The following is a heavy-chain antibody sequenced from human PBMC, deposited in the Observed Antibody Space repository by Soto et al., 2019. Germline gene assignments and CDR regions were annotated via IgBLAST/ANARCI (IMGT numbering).Heavy chain of an antibody. Sequence: QVQLQESGPGLVRPSGTLSLTCAVSGDSINSNYCWTWVRQPPGKGLEWMAEIYYSGGTSYNPSLKSRVTISMDKSKNQFSLNLTSVTAADTAMYYCARDTGWGLVYWGQGTLVTVSS. CDR2: IYYSGGT. CDR1: GDSINSNYC. CDR3: ARDTGWGLVY. J-gene: IGHJ4*02. V-gene: IGHV4-4*02. D-gene: IGHD6-19*01.